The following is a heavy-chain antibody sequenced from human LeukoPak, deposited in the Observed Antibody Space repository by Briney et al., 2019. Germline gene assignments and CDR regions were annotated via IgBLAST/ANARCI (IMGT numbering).Heavy chain of an antibody. CDR1: GGSISSYY. J-gene: IGHJ4*02. V-gene: IGHV4-34*01. CDR2: INHSGST. Sequence: PSETLSLTCTVSGGSISSYYWSWIRQPPGKGLEWTGEINHSGSTNYNPSLESRVTISVDTSKNQFSLKLSSVIVADTAVYYCAGNSSSGFDYWGQGSLVKVSS. D-gene: IGHD6-6*01. CDR3: AGNSSSGFDY.